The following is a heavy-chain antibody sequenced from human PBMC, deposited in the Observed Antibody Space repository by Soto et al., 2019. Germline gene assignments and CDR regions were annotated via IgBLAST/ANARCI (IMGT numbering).Heavy chain of an antibody. D-gene: IGHD3-10*01. CDR2: VYYSGSA. Sequence: PSETLSLTCNVSGGSIGSYYWNWIRQPPGKTLEWIGDVYYSGSANYNPSLKSRVTISVDMSRNQFSLKLNSVTAADTAVYYCARGSMVRGPTPFDYWGQGTLVTVYS. V-gene: IGHV4-59*01. CDR1: GGSIGSYY. J-gene: IGHJ4*02. CDR3: ARGSMVRGPTPFDY.